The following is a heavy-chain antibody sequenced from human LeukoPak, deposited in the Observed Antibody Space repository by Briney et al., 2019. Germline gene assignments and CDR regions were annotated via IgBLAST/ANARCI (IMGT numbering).Heavy chain of an antibody. J-gene: IGHJ6*03. CDR2: INPNSGST. CDR1: GYTFTGYY. V-gene: IGHV1-2*02. Sequence: ASLKVSCKASGYTFTGYYMRWVRQAPGQGLEWMGCINPNSGSTNYAYTLKGRVTITRDTSNNTAYMQLTRPRSDNTAVYYCAKDWAYCSSTSFLWPDMGVWGKGTTVTVSS. CDR3: AKDWAYCSSTSFLWPDMGV. D-gene: IGHD2-2*01.